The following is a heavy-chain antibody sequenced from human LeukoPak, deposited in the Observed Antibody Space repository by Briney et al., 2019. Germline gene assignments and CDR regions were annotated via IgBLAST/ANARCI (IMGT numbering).Heavy chain of an antibody. CDR3: ARGPFGGEGWFDP. V-gene: IGHV1-2*02. J-gene: IGHJ5*02. CDR2: INPNSGGT. D-gene: IGHD3-16*01. Sequence: ASVKVSCKASGYTFTGYYMHWVRQAPGQGLEWTGWINPNSGGTNYAQKFQGRVTMTRDTSISTAYMELSRLRSDDTAVYYCARGPFGGEGWFDPWGQGTLVTVSS. CDR1: GYTFTGYY.